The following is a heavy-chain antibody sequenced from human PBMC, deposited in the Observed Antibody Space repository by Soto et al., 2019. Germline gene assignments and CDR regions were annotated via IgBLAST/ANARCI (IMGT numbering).Heavy chain of an antibody. CDR1: GFTFSSYA. Sequence: GGSLRLSCAASGFTFSSYAMHWVRQAPGKGLEYVSAISSNGGSTYYANSVKGRFTISRDNSKNTLYLQMGSLRAEDMAVYYCARDSDYGGNRPFDYWGQGTLVTVSS. CDR2: ISSNGGST. J-gene: IGHJ4*02. CDR3: ARDSDYGGNRPFDY. D-gene: IGHD4-17*01. V-gene: IGHV3-64*01.